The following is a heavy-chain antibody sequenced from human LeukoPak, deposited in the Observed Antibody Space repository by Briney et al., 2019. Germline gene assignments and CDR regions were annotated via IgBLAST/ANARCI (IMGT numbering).Heavy chain of an antibody. J-gene: IGHJ4*02. Sequence: SETLSLTCTVSGASISSSDYYWGWIRQPPGKGLEWIGSIYHSGNTYYSPSLEGRVTISVDSPKNQFSLKLSYVNAADTAVYYCARDGGTSPADFWGRGTLVTVSS. D-gene: IGHD3-16*01. V-gene: IGHV4-39*07. CDR3: ARDGGTSPADF. CDR2: IYHSGNT. CDR1: GASISSSDYY.